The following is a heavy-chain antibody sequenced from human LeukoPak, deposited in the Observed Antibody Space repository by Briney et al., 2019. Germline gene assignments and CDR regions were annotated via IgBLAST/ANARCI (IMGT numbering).Heavy chain of an antibody. V-gene: IGHV3-43*02. D-gene: IGHD6-6*01. CDR2: ISGPGSVT. J-gene: IGHJ4*02. CDR1: GFTFDDYA. Sequence: PGGSLRLSCAGSGFTFDDYAMHWIRQPPGKGLQWVSLISGPGSVTHQADSVKGRFTTSRDNSKNSLYLQMSSLRTEDTALYDCARGTGSGSYLLDYWGQGTLVTVSS. CDR3: ARGTGSGSYLLDY.